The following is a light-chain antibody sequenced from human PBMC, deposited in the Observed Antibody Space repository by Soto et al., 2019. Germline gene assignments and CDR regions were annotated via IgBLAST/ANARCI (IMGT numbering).Light chain of an antibody. CDR2: AAS. CDR1: QIISTY. CDR3: QQTYSAPPT. V-gene: IGKV1-39*01. J-gene: IGKJ1*01. Sequence: DIQMTQSPSSLSASVGDRVTITCRASQIISTYLNWYQQRAGLAPRLPIYAASSLQSGVPPRFSGSGSGTDFTLTISSLQPEDFATYFCQQTYSAPPTFGQGTKVDIK.